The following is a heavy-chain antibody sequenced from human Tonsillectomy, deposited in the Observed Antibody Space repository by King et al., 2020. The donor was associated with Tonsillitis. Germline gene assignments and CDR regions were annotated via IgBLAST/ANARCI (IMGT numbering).Heavy chain of an antibody. Sequence: QLVQSGGGLVQPGGSLRLSCAASGFTVSSNYMSWVRQAPGKGLEWVSVIYSGGSTYYADSVKGRFTISRHNSKNTLYLQRNSLRAEDTAVYYWARERGKRGVRLFPHYMDVWGQGTTVTVSS. D-gene: IGHD2-8*01. CDR2: IYSGGST. CDR3: ARERGKRGVRLFPHYMDV. CDR1: GFTVSSNY. J-gene: IGHJ6*03. V-gene: IGHV3-53*04.